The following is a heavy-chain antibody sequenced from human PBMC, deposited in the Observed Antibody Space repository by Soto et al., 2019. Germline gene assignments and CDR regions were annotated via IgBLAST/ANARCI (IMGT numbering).Heavy chain of an antibody. Sequence: QVQLVQSGAEVKKPGSSVKVSCKASGGTFSRYAISWVRQAPGQGIEWMGGIIPIFAAANYALKFQDRVTITADESTSTAYMELSSLRAEDTALYYCARAERPAPEARLTTFYYYGLDVWGQGTTVTVSS. CDR3: ARAERPAPEARLTTFYYYGLDV. D-gene: IGHD4-4*01. CDR2: IIPIFAAA. J-gene: IGHJ6*02. CDR1: GGTFSRYA. V-gene: IGHV1-69*01.